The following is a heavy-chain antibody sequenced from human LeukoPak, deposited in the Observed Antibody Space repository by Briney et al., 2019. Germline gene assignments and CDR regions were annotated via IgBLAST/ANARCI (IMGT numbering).Heavy chain of an antibody. CDR1: GGTFSSYA. V-gene: IGHV1-69*01. D-gene: IGHD6-13*01. CDR3: AREGIAATEGFDY. J-gene: IGHJ4*02. Sequence: ASVKVSCKASGGTFSSYAISWVRQAPGQGLEWMGGIIPIFGIANYAQKFQGRVTITADESTSTAYMELSSLRSEDTAVYYCAREGIAATEGFDYWGQGTLVTVSS. CDR2: IIPIFGIA.